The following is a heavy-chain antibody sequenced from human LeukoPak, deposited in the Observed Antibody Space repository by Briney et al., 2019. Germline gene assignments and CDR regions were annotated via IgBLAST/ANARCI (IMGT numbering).Heavy chain of an antibody. Sequence: KTSETLSLTCTVSGGSISSSSYYWGWIRQPPGKGLEWIGSIYYSGTTYYNPSLKSLFTISVGTSKNQFSLKLSSVTAADTAVYYCARLQYYYDSRGYLSYYLDYWGQGTPVTVSS. CDR2: IYYSGTT. J-gene: IGHJ4*02. CDR3: ARLQYYYDSRGYLSYYLDY. CDR1: GGSISSSSYY. D-gene: IGHD3-22*01. V-gene: IGHV4-39*01.